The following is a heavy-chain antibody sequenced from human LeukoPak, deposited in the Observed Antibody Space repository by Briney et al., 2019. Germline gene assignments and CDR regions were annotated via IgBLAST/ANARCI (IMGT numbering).Heavy chain of an antibody. CDR2: IIPIFGTA. CDR3: AREKYDYVWGSYRSPWYFDY. J-gene: IGHJ4*02. V-gene: IGHV1-69*13. CDR1: GGTFSSYA. D-gene: IGHD3-16*02. Sequence: SVKVSCKASGGTFSSYAISWVRQAPGQGLEWMGGIIPIFGTANYAQKYQGRVTITADESTSTAYMELSSLRSEDTAVYYCAREKYDYVWGSYRSPWYFDYWGQGTLVTVSS.